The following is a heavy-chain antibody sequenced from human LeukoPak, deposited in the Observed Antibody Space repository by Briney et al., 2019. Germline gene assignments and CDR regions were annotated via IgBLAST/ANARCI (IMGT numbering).Heavy chain of an antibody. CDR1: GGSISSGGYY. CDR3: ARDSSGWGNDAFGI. D-gene: IGHD6-19*01. J-gene: IGHJ3*02. CDR2: IYYSGST. Sequence: SQTLSLTCTVSGGSISSGGYYWSWIRQHPGKGLEWIEYIYYSGSTYYNPSLKSRVTISVDTSKNQFSLKLSSVTAADTAVYYCARDSSGWGNDAFGIWGQGTMVTVSS. V-gene: IGHV4-31*03.